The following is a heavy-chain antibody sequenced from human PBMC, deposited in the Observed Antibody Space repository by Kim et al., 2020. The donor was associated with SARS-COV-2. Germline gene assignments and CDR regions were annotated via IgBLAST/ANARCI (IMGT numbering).Heavy chain of an antibody. Sequence: SETLSLTCSVSGGYISSYYWSWIRLSPGRGLEWIGFVQDSGITNYNPSLKSRVTISADASKNQFSLKLSSVTAADTAVYYCAREVVAGSGGLDPCAPGT. D-gene: IGHD2-15*01. J-gene: IGHJ5*02. CDR1: GGYISSYY. V-gene: IGHV4-59*12. CDR3: AREVVAGSGGLDP. CDR2: VQDSGIT.